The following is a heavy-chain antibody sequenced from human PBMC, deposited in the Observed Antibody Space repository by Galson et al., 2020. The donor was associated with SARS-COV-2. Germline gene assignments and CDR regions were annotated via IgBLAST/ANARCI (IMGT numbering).Heavy chain of an antibody. J-gene: IGHJ6*03. D-gene: IGHD3-3*01. CDR2: IWYDGSNK. CDR1: GFTFSSYG. Sequence: GGPLRLSCAAPGFTFSSYGMHWVRQAPGKGLEWVAVIWYDGSNKYYADSVKGRFTIPRDNSKNTLYLQMNSLRAEDTAVYYCPKDLSAFTIFGVVIVMDVWGKGTTVTVSS. CDR3: PKDLSAFTIFGVVIVMDV. V-gene: IGHV3-33*06.